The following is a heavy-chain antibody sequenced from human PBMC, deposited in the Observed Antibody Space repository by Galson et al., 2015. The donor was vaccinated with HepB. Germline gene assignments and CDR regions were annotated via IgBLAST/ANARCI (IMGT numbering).Heavy chain of an antibody. CDR3: ARDGVVTATPGGAFDI. Sequence: SETLSLTCTVSGGSISSYYWSWIRQPPGKGLEWIGYIYYSGSTNYNPSLKSRVTISVDTSKNQFSLKLSSVTAADTAVYYCARDGVVTATPGGAFDIWGQGTMVTVSS. V-gene: IGHV4-59*01. J-gene: IGHJ3*02. CDR2: IYYSGST. CDR1: GGSISSYY. D-gene: IGHD2-21*02.